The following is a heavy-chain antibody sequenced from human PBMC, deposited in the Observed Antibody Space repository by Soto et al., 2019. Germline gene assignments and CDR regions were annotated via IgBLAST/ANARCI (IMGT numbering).Heavy chain of an antibody. D-gene: IGHD3-22*01. CDR3: ARDKRYYDSSGYYLSYFAY. J-gene: IGHJ4*02. V-gene: IGHV4-31*03. CDR1: GGSISSGGYY. Sequence: SETLSLTCTVSGGSISSGGYYWSWIRQHPGKGLEWIGYIYYSGSTYYNPSLKSRVTISVDTSKNQFSLKLSSVTVADTAVYYCARDKRYYDSSGYYLSYFAYPGQGTLLTVSS. CDR2: IYYSGST.